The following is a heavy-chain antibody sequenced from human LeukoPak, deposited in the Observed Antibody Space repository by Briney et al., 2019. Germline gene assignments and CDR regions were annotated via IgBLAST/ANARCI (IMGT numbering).Heavy chain of an antibody. CDR1: GYHFSNYY. J-gene: IGHJ3*02. V-gene: IGHV5-51*01. CDR3: AKLWQVVTDAFDI. Sequence: GESLQISCKGSGYHFSNYYIGWVRQMPGKGLEWMGIIYPDDSDTRYSPSFQGQVTISADESISTTYLQWSSLQASDTAMYYCAKLWQVVTDAFDIWGQGTMVTVSS. CDR2: IYPDDSDT. D-gene: IGHD4-23*01.